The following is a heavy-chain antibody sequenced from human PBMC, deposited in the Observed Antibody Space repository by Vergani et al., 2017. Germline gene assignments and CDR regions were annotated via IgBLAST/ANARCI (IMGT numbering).Heavy chain of an antibody. J-gene: IGHJ4*02. CDR3: AREEYSSSNALDY. CDR1: GFTFSSYS. CDR2: IRYDGSNK. V-gene: IGHV3-30*02. D-gene: IGHD6-13*01. Sequence: QVQLVESGGGVAQPGGSLRLSCAASGFTFSSYSMHWVRQAPGKGLEWVAFIRYDGSNKYYADSVKGRFTISRDNSKNTLYLQMNSLRAEDTAVYYCAREEYSSSNALDYWGQGTLVTVSS.